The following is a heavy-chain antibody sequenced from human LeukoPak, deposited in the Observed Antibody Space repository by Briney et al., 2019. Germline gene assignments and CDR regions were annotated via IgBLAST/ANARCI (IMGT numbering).Heavy chain of an antibody. J-gene: IGHJ6*03. CDR3: ASPGDNYYYYYYMDV. CDR1: GGTFSSYA. Sequence: SVKVSCKASGGTFSSYAISWVRQAPGQGLEWMGGIIPIFGTANYAQKFQGRVTITADKSTSTAYMELSSLRSEDTAVYYCASPGDNYYYYYYMDVWGKGTTVTVSS. CDR2: IIPIFGTA. V-gene: IGHV1-69*06.